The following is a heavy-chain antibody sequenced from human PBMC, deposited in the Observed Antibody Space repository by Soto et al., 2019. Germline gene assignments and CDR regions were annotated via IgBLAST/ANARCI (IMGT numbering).Heavy chain of an antibody. J-gene: IGHJ5*02. V-gene: IGHV4-30-4*01. CDR1: GGSISSGDYY. Sequence: SETLSLTCTVSGGSISSGDYYWSCIRQPPGKGLEWIGYIYYSGSTYYNPSLKSRVTISVDTSKNQFSLKLSSVTAADTAVYYCAREDIVGGGFDPWGQGTLVTVPS. CDR2: IYYSGST. D-gene: IGHD2-15*01. CDR3: AREDIVGGGFDP.